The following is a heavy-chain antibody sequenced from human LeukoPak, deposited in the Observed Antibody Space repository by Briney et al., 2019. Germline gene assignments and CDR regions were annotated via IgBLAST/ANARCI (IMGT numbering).Heavy chain of an antibody. D-gene: IGHD3-22*01. V-gene: IGHV3-33*01. CDR3: ARDSQEYYYDSSGWFDY. CDR2: IWYDGSNK. CDR1: GFTFSSYG. Sequence: PGRSLRLSCAASGFTFSSYGMHWVRQAPGKGLEWVAVIWYDGSNKYYADSVKGRFTISRDNSKNTLYLQMNSLRAEDTAVYYCARDSQEYYYDSSGWFDYWGQGTLVTVSS. J-gene: IGHJ4*02.